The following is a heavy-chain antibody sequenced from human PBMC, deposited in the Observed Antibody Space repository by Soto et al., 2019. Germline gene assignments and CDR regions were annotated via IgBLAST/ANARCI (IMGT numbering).Heavy chain of an antibody. J-gene: IGHJ5*02. D-gene: IGHD3-10*02. V-gene: IGHV3-11*01. CDR2: ISSRANTI. Sequence: GGSLRLSCAASGFTFSDYYMNWIRQAPGKGLEWVSYISSRANTIYYADSVKGRFTISRDNAKNSLYLQMNSLRAEDTAVYYCARVNMSWFDHWGQGTLVTVSS. CDR1: GFTFSDYY. CDR3: ARVNMSWFDH.